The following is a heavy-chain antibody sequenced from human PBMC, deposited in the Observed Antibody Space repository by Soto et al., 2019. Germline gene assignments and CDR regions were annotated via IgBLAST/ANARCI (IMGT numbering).Heavy chain of an antibody. V-gene: IGHV3-74*01. Sequence: GGSLRLSCAASRFTFSNFWMHWVRQAPGKGLVWVSHINSDGSDSTYADSVKGRFTISRDNAKNTLYLQMNSLRAEDTAVYFCVRDDPGLGMDYWGLGTLVTVSS. D-gene: IGHD1-26*01. CDR1: RFTFSNFW. CDR3: VRDDPGLGMDY. J-gene: IGHJ4*02. CDR2: INSDGSDS.